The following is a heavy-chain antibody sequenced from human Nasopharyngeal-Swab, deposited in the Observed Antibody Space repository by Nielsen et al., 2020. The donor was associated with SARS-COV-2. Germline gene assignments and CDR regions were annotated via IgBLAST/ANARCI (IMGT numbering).Heavy chain of an antibody. D-gene: IGHD2-2*01. CDR2: IYGSSTI. J-gene: IGHJ1*01. Sequence: GESLKISCAASGFTVSSNYLSWVRQAPGKGLEWVSFIYGSSTIYYADSVKGRFTISRDNSKNTLYLQMNSLRVDDTAVYYCARDLGGGYCTTTNCPGSWGQGTLVTVSS. CDR3: ARDLGGGYCTTTNCPGS. CDR1: GFTVSSNY. V-gene: IGHV3-53*01.